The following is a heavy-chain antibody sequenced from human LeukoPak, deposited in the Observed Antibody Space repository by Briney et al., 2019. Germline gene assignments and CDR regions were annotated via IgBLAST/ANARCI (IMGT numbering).Heavy chain of an antibody. CDR3: ARRPRAGWFDP. J-gene: IGHJ5*02. Sequence: SETLSLTCTVSSGSISTSNYYWGWVRQPPGKALEWIGNIFYSGSTYYSPSLKSRVTISLDTSRNQFSLKLNSVTAADTAVYYCARRPRAGWFDPWGQGTLVTDSS. CDR1: SGSISTSNYY. CDR2: IFYSGST. V-gene: IGHV4-39*01.